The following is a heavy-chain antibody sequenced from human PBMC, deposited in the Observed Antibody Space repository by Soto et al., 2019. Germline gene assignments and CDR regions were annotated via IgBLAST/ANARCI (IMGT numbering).Heavy chain of an antibody. V-gene: IGHV3-53*01. D-gene: IGHD3-10*01. Sequence: GGSLRLSCAASGFTVSSNYMSWVRQAPGKGLEWVSVIYSAGSTYYADSVKGRFTISRDNSKNTLYLQMNSLRAEDTAVYYCARDITMVRGGTYYYGMDVWGQGTTVTVSS. CDR3: ARDITMVRGGTYYYGMDV. CDR2: IYSAGST. CDR1: GFTVSSNY. J-gene: IGHJ6*02.